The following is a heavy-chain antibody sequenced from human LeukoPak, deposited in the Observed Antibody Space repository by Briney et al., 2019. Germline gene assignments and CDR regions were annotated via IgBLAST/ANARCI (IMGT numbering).Heavy chain of an antibody. D-gene: IGHD1-14*01. CDR2: IYYSGST. V-gene: IGHV4-59*12. Sequence: SETLSLTCTVSGGSISSYYWSWIRQPPGKGLEWIGYIYYSGSTNYNPSLKSRVTISVDTSKNRFSLKLSSVTAADTAVYYCARENPTRYTFDYWGQGTLVTVSS. CDR3: ARENPTRYTFDY. CDR1: GGSISSYY. J-gene: IGHJ4*02.